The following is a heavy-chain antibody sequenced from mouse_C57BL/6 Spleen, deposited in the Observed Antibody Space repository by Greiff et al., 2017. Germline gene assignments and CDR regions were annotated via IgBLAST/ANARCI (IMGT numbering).Heavy chain of an antibody. V-gene: IGHV1-69*01. Sequence: QVQLQQPGAELVMPGASVKLSCKASGYTFTSYWMHWVKQRPGQGLEWIGEIDPSDSYTNYNQKFKGKSTLTVDKSSSTAYMQLSSLTSEDSAVYYCARGLYGNLYYFDYWGQGTTLTVSS. CDR2: IDPSDSYT. J-gene: IGHJ2*01. D-gene: IGHD2-1*01. CDR3: ARGLYGNLYYFDY. CDR1: GYTFTSYW.